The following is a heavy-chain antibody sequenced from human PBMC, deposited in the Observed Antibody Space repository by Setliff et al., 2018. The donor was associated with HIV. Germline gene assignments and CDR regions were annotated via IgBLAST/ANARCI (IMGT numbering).Heavy chain of an antibody. CDR3: ARGRDYTGSWFRPFYLDF. CDR1: GGSFSAYH. V-gene: IGHV4-34*01. Sequence: SETLSLTCAVYGGSFSAYHGSWIRQTPGKGLEWLGEINHSGSTAYNLALESRVSMSIDTSKNQFSLKLTSVTAADTAIYYCARGRDYTGSWFRPFYLDFWGHGNLVTVSS. J-gene: IGHJ4*01. D-gene: IGHD3-3*01. CDR2: INHSGST.